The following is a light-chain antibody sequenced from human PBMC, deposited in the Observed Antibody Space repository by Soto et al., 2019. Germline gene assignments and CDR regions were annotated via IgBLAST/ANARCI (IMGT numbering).Light chain of an antibody. V-gene: IGLV2-14*01. Sequence: QSALTQPAAVSGSPAQSITISCTGTNSDVGGYNYVSWYQQHPGKAPKLMIFDVSNRPSGVSNRFSGSKSGNTASLTISGLQAEDEAEYYCTSWTTSNSYGFGTGTKRTVL. CDR2: DVS. CDR1: NSDVGGYNY. CDR3: TSWTTSNSYG. J-gene: IGLJ1*01.